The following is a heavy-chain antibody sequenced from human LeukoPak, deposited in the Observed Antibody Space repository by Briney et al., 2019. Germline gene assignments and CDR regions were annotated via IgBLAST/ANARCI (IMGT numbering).Heavy chain of an antibody. V-gene: IGHV4-34*01. CDR2: MYYSGST. D-gene: IGHD3-3*02. CDR1: GGSFSGYY. CDR3: ARHLGYFDL. J-gene: IGHJ2*01. Sequence: NPSETLSLTCAVYGGSFSGYYWSWIRQPPGKGLEWIGSMYYSGSTYYNASLKSRVIISVDTSKNQFSLKLRSVTAADTAVYYCARHLGYFDLWGRGTLVTVSS.